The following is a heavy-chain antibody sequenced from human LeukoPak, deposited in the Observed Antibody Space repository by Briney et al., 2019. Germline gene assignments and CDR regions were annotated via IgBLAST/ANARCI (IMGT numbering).Heavy chain of an antibody. Sequence: GGSLRLSCAASGFTVSSNFMSWVRQAPGKGLEWVSAISGSGGSTYYADSVKGRFTISRDISKNTLYLQMNSLGAEDTAVYYCAKEPTFWGIVVVPAANPAFDIWGQGTMVTVSS. D-gene: IGHD2-2*01. V-gene: IGHV3-23*01. CDR3: AKEPTFWGIVVVPAANPAFDI. J-gene: IGHJ3*02. CDR2: ISGSGGST. CDR1: GFTVSSNF.